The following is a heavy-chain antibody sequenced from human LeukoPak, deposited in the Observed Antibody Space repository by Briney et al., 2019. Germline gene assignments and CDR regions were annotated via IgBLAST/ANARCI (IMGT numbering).Heavy chain of an antibody. CDR2: IWYDGSNK. D-gene: IGHD3-10*01. V-gene: IGHV3-33*08. CDR3: VRGPYYYGSGSNWFDP. J-gene: IGHJ5*02. CDR1: GFTFSSYG. Sequence: GGSLRLSCAASGFTFSSYGMHWVRQAPGKGLEWVAVIWYDGSNKYYADSVKGRFTISRDNSKNTLYLQMNSLRAEDTAVYYCVRGPYYYGSGSNWFDPWGQGTLVTVSS.